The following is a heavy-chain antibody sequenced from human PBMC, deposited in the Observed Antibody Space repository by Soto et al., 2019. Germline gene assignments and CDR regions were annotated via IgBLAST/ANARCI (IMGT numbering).Heavy chain of an antibody. J-gene: IGHJ6*02. CDR1: GDSVSSNSAA. CDR2: TYYRPKWYN. Sequence: SQTLSLTCAISGDSVSSNSAAWNWIRQSPSRGLEWLGRTYYRPKWYNDYAVSVKSRITINPDTSKNQFSLQLNSVTPEDTAVYYCASAQYSSGWYYYYYGMDVWGQGTTVTVSS. V-gene: IGHV6-1*01. CDR3: ASAQYSSGWYYYYYGMDV. D-gene: IGHD6-19*01.